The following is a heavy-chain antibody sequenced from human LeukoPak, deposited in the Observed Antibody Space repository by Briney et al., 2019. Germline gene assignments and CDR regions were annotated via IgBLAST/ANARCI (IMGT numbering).Heavy chain of an antibody. J-gene: IGHJ4*02. Sequence: SVKVSCKASGGTFSSYAISWVRRAPGQGLEWMGGIIPIFGTANYAQKFQGRVTITADESTSTAYMELSSLRSEDTAVYYCARQVTMVRGVILSGPVDYWGQGTLVTVSS. D-gene: IGHD3-10*01. CDR3: ARQVTMVRGVILSGPVDY. V-gene: IGHV1-69*13. CDR2: IIPIFGTA. CDR1: GGTFSSYA.